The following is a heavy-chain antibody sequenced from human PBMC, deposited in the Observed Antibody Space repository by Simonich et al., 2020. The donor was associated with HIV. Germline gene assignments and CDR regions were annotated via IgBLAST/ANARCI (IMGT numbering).Heavy chain of an antibody. CDR3: ARGDPFFDY. J-gene: IGHJ4*02. CDR2: IRTYNCDT. Sequence: QVQLVQSGAEVKKPGASVKVSCKASGYTFTSDGITWVRQAPGQGPEYMGWIRTYNCDTNYAQKYRGRVTMTTDTSTSTAYMELRSLRSDDTAVYYCARGDPFFDYWGQGALVTVSS. CDR1: GYTFTSDG. V-gene: IGHV1-18*01.